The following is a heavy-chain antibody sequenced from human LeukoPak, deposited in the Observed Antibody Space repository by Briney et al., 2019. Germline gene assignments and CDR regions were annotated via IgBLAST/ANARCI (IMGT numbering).Heavy chain of an antibody. CDR3: ARSSRDGYNRGAFDI. D-gene: IGHD5-24*01. Sequence: KPSETLSLTCTVSGGSISSYYWSWIRQPPGQGLEWIGYIYYSGSTNYNPSLKSRVTISVDTSKNQFSLKLSSVTAADTAVYYCARSSRDGYNRGAFDIWGQGTMVTVSS. CDR2: IYYSGST. V-gene: IGHV4-59*08. J-gene: IGHJ3*02. CDR1: GGSISSYY.